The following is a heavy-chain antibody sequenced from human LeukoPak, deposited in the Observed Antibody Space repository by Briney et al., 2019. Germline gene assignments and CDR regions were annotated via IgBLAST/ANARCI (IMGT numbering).Heavy chain of an antibody. D-gene: IGHD2-15*01. CDR1: GGTFSNYA. J-gene: IGHJ1*01. Sequence: SVKVSCKASGGTFSNYAISWVRQAPGQGLEWMGGIIPIFGTANYAQKFQGRVTITADESTSTAYMELSSLRSEDTAVYYCARPLGYCSGGSCPDWGQGTLVTVSS. CDR2: IIPIFGTA. CDR3: ARPLGYCSGGSCPD. V-gene: IGHV1-69*13.